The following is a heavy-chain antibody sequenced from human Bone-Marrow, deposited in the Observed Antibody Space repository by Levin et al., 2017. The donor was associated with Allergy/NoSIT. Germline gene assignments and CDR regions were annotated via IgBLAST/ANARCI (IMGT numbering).Heavy chain of an antibody. D-gene: IGHD6-19*01. CDR1: GFTFSNYW. V-gene: IGHV3-7*04. J-gene: IGHJ3*01. Sequence: QPGGSLRLSCAVSGFTFSNYWMTWVRQAPGKGLEWVANIKQDGSAIFYVDSVKGRFTISRDNAKSSLYLQMNSLRADDTAVYYCAAEGVAVAGTVFDVWGQGTMVTVSS. CDR2: IKQDGSAI. CDR3: AAEGVAVAGTVFDV.